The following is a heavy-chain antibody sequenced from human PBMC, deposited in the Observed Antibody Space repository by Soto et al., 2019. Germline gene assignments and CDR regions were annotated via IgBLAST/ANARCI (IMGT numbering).Heavy chain of an antibody. J-gene: IGHJ4*01. CDR2: ISRSGST. D-gene: IGHD3-10*01. Sequence: QVQLQQWGAGLLKPSETLSLTCAVSGGSLGGFHWSWIRQPPGKGLEWIGEISRSGSTNYGPSLKSRGTMSMDTSRNQVSLNLSSVTDADTAVYYCARGRTAALIETGLFRVLFDLWGHGNMVTVSS. V-gene: IGHV4-34*01. CDR1: GGSLGGFH. CDR3: ARGRTAALIETGLFRVLFDL.